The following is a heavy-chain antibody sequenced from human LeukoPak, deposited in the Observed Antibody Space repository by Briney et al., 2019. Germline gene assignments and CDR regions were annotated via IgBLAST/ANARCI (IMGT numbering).Heavy chain of an antibody. D-gene: IGHD5-24*01. J-gene: IGHJ4*02. CDR3: ARDGTGVYNLVQY. Sequence: GASVKVSCKASGYTFTDYYFHWVRQAPGQGLEWMGWINPNSGGTNYAQKFQGRVTMTRDMSISAVYMELSRLRSDDTAVYYCARDGTGVYNLVQYWGQGTLVTVSS. CDR2: INPNSGGT. V-gene: IGHV1-2*02. CDR1: GYTFTDYY.